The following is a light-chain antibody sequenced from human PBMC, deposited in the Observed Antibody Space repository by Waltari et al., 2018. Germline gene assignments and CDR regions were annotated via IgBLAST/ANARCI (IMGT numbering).Light chain of an antibody. CDR2: GAS. V-gene: IGKV3-20*01. CDR3: QQYGSSPYS. CDR1: QTLNNNY. Sequence: EIVLTQSPGTLSLSAGERATISCKASQTLNNNYLAWYQQKPGQSPRLLIFGASKRATGIPDRFSGSGSGTDFTLTISRLETEDFAMYYCQQYGSSPYSFGQGARVEIK. J-gene: IGKJ2*01.